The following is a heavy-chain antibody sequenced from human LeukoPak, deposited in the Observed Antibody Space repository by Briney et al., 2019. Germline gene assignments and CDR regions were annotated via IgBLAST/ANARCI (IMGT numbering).Heavy chain of an antibody. CDR2: ISGGGTT. CDR1: GFTFSRYA. D-gene: IGHD2-2*01. J-gene: IGHJ3*02. V-gene: IGHV3-23*01. CDR3: AKDVVAVPAASDAFDI. Sequence: PGGSLRLSCAASGFTFSRYAMSWVRQAPGKGLECVSSISGGGTTYYADSVKGRFTISRDNSKNTLYLQMNSLRAEDTAVYYCAKDVVAVPAASDAFDIWGQGTMVTVSS.